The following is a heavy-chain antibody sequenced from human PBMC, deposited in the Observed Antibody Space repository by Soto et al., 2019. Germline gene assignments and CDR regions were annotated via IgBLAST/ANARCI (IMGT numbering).Heavy chain of an antibody. CDR3: AKDDAVGGGYVQD. Sequence: EVRLLESGGGFVQPGGSLRLSCAASGFTVSNYGVSWVRQAPGKGMEWVSLISGSGDVTYYADSVKGRFTTSRDNAKNDLYLRMNSRRADDTAISYCAKDDAVGGGYVQDWGQGTLVTVSA. V-gene: IGHV3-23*01. CDR2: ISGSGDVT. D-gene: IGHD6-19*01. J-gene: IGHJ1*01. CDR1: GFTVSNYG.